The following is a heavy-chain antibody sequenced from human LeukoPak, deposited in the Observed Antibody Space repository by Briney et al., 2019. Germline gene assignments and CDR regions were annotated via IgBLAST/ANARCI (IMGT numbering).Heavy chain of an antibody. J-gene: IGHJ2*01. Sequence: PGGSLRLSCAASGFTFSSYSMNWVRQAPGKGLEWVSSISSSSSYIYYADSVKGRFTISRDNAKNSLYLQMNSLRAEDTAVYYCARESSMYCGSSSGYCGYFDLWGRGTLVTVSS. V-gene: IGHV3-21*04. D-gene: IGHD3-22*01. CDR3: ARESSMYCGSSSGYCGYFDL. CDR1: GFTFSSYS. CDR2: ISSSSSYI.